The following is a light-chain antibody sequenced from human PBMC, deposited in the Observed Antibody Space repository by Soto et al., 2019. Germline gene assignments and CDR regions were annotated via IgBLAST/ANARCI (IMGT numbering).Light chain of an antibody. J-gene: IGKJ5*01. CDR3: QQYNDWPPIT. Sequence: VMTQAPATLSVSPGERATLSCRASQTINNNVAWYQLKDGQVPRLVIYGASTRATGIPARFGGSGSGTDFTLTISSLQSEDFAVYYCQQYNDWPPITFGQGTRLENK. CDR1: QTINNN. V-gene: IGKV3-15*01. CDR2: GAS.